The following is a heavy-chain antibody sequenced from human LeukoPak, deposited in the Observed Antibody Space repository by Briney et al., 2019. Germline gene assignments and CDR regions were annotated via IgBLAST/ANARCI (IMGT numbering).Heavy chain of an antibody. Sequence: GGSLRLSCAASGFTFGSYAMSWVRQAPGKGLEWVSVISGSGGSTYYADSVKGRFTISRDNSKNTLYLQMNSLRAEDTAVYYCAKRDGRWDFDYWGQGTLVTVSS. D-gene: IGHD5-24*01. V-gene: IGHV3-23*01. CDR2: ISGSGGST. CDR1: GFTFGSYA. J-gene: IGHJ4*02. CDR3: AKRDGRWDFDY.